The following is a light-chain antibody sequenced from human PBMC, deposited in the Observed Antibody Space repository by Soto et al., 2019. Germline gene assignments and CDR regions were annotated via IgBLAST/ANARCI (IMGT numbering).Light chain of an antibody. CDR1: QTVSITY. Sequence: PVESATLSCSASQTVSITYLTCYQQKPGQAPRLLIFGASKRATGIPDRFSGSGSGRDFTLTISGLEPEDFAVYYCQQYGSSPLISFGQGTRLEIK. V-gene: IGKV3-20*01. J-gene: IGKJ5*01. CDR2: GAS. CDR3: QQYGSSPLIS.